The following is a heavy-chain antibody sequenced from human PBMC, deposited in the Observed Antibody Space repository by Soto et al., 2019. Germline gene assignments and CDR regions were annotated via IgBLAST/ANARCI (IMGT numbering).Heavy chain of an antibody. J-gene: IGHJ4*02. Sequence: QVQLVQSGAEVKKPGSSVKVSCKASGGTFSSYTITWVRQAPGQGLEWLGRIIPIFGVTNYAQKFQYRVTITADRSTTEAYMETSRLRSEDTAVYYCVRDWESTTQTWGFGDSWGQGTLVTVSS. CDR3: VRDWESTTQTWGFGDS. CDR2: IIPIFGVT. D-gene: IGHD1-26*01. CDR1: GGTFSSYT. V-gene: IGHV1-69*08.